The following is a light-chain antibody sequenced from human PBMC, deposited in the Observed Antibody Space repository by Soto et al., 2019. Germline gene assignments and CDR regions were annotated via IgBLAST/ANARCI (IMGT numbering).Light chain of an antibody. CDR1: SGHSSYS. J-gene: IGLJ2*01. CDR3: QTWGTGFQF. CDR2: LNNDGSH. V-gene: IGLV4-69*01. Sequence: QLVPTQSPSASDPLGASVKLACTLSSGHSSYSIAWHQKQPGKGPRYLMDLNNDGSHTKGDGIPDRFSGSSSWADRFLSISGLQSEDEADYYCQTWGTGFQFFGGGTKLTVL.